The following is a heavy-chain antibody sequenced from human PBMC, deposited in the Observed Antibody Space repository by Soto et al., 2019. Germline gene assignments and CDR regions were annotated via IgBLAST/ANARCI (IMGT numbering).Heavy chain of an antibody. V-gene: IGHV1-18*01. J-gene: IGHJ3*02. Sequence: GASVKVSCKASGYTFTSYGISWVRQAPGQGLEWMGWISAYNGNTNYAQKLQGRVTMTTDTSTSTAYMELRSLRSDDTDVYYCARAPRYSSSPGRAFDIWGQGTMVTVS. CDR1: GYTFTSYG. CDR2: ISAYNGNT. CDR3: ARAPRYSSSPGRAFDI. D-gene: IGHD6-6*01.